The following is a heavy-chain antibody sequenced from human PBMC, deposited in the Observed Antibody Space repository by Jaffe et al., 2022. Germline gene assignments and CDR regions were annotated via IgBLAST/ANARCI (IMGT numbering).Heavy chain of an antibody. J-gene: IGHJ4*02. CDR2: INHRGQT. CDR3: ARGGVFLRPLPWSFGF. D-gene: IGHD3-10*01. V-gene: IGHV4-34*02. Sequence: QVQLQQWGTGLLKPSETLSLTCGVDGGTFSYYLWTWIRQSPGQALEWIGHINHRGQTNYNPSLKSRLTMSVDTSKSQFSLNLTSVTAADTGVYFCARGGVFLRPLPWSFGFWGQGTPVTVSS. CDR1: GGTFSYYL.